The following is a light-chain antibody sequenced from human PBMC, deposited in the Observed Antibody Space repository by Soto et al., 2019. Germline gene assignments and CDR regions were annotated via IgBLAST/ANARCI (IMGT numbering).Light chain of an antibody. CDR2: GAS. CDR3: QQFHNWPPIT. CDR1: ESVSTN. V-gene: IGKV3-15*01. Sequence: EIEMTQSPATLSLAPGERFTLSCRASESVSTNLAWYQQKPGQAPRLLIYGASTRATGIPARFSGSGSGTEFTLTISSLQSEDFAVYYCQQFHNWPPITFGQGTRLEI. J-gene: IGKJ5*01.